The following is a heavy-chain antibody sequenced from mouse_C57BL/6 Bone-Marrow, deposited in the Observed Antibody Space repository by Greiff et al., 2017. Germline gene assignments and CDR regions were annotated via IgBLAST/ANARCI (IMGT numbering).Heavy chain of an antibody. CDR1: GFSLTSYG. D-gene: IGHD2-1*01. J-gene: IGHJ4*01. V-gene: IGHV2-5*01. CDR2: IWRGGST. CDR3: AKSGNAYAMGG. Sequence: QVQLQQSGPGLVQPSPSLSITCTVSGFSLTSYGVHWVRQSPGKGLEWLGGIWRGGSTDYNAAFMSRLSITTDNTTIQAFLKMNSLQADDTAVYYCAKSGNAYAMGGWGQGTSVTVAS.